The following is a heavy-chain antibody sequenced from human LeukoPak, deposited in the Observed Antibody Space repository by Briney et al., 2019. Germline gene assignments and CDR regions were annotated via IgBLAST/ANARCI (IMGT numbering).Heavy chain of an antibody. CDR3: ATNPPGIAVAGIGNFDN. J-gene: IGHJ4*02. CDR1: GFTFSSYG. D-gene: IGHD6-19*01. CDR2: IRYDGSNK. Sequence: GGSLRLSCAASGFTFSSYGMHWVRQAPGKGLEWVAFIRYDGSNKYYADSVKGRFTISRDNAKNSLYLQMQSLRPEDTAFYYCATNPPGIAVAGIGNFDNWGQGTLVTVSS. V-gene: IGHV3-30*02.